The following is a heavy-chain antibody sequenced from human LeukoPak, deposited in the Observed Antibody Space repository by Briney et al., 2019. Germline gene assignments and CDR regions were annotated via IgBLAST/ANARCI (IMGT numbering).Heavy chain of an antibody. D-gene: IGHD3-3*01. Sequence: GGSLRLSCAASGFTFSSYSMNWVRQAPGKGLEWVSSISSSSSYIYYADSVKGRFTISRDNAKNSLYLQMNSLRAEDTALYYCARGPDFWSGYPYYFDYWGQGTLVTVSS. CDR1: GFTFSSYS. V-gene: IGHV3-21*04. J-gene: IGHJ4*02. CDR3: ARGPDFWSGYPYYFDY. CDR2: ISSSSSYI.